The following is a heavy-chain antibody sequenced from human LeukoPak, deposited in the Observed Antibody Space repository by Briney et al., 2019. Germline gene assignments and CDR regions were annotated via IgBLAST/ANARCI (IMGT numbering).Heavy chain of an antibody. D-gene: IGHD6-19*01. V-gene: IGHV4-59*01. Sequence: PSETLSLTCTVSGGSISSYYWSWIRQPPGKGLEWIGYIYYSGSTNYNPSLKSRVTVSVDTSKNQFSLKLSSVTAADTAVYYCAGIAVAGNDYYYGMDVWGQGTTVTVSS. CDR3: AGIAVAGNDYYYGMDV. CDR1: GGSISSYY. J-gene: IGHJ6*02. CDR2: IYYSGST.